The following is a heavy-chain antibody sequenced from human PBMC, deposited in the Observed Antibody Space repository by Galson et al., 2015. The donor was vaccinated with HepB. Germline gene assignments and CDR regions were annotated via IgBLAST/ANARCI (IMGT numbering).Heavy chain of an antibody. J-gene: IGHJ4*02. V-gene: IGHV3-48*04. CDR1: GLTFSDYS. D-gene: IGHD6-19*01. CDR2: ITSSSTTI. CDR3: AAGYSSGWYGIDY. Sequence: SGAEVKKPGESLRLSCAASGLTFSDYSMNWVRQAPGKGLEWISYITSSSTTIYYADSVKGRFTISRDNAKDSLYLQMNSLRADDTAVYYCAAGYSSGWYGIDYWGQGTLVIVSS.